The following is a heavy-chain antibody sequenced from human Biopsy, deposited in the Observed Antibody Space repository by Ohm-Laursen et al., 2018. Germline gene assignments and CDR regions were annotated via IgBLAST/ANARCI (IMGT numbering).Heavy chain of an antibody. D-gene: IGHD2-2*01. CDR1: GGSISGYH. Sequence: TLSLTCTVSGGSISGYHWSWIRKSPGKGLEWLAYISYTGGNTSNPSLNGRATMSLDTSKNQFSLRLIYVTAADTAVYYCARMPHFDYWGQGILVTVSS. CDR3: ARMPHFDY. CDR2: ISYTGGN. V-gene: IGHV4-59*01. J-gene: IGHJ4*02.